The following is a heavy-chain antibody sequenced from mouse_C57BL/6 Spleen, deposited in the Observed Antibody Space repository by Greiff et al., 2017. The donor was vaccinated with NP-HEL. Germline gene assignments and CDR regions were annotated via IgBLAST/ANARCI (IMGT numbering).Heavy chain of an antibody. CDR2: ISGGGGNT. CDR1: GFTFSSYT. Sequence: EVKLMESGGGLVKPGGSLKLSCAASGFTFSSYTMSWVRQTPEKRLEWVATISGGGGNTYYPDSVKGRFTISRDNAKNTLYLQMSSLRSEDTALYYCASLITTVVEKDWYFDVWGTGTTVTVSS. CDR3: ASLITTVVEKDWYFDV. J-gene: IGHJ1*03. D-gene: IGHD1-1*01. V-gene: IGHV5-9*01.